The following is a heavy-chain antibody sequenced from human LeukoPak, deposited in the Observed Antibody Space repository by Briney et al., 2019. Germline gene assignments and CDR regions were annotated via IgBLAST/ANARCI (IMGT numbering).Heavy chain of an antibody. Sequence: SETLSLTCAVYGGSFSGYYWSWIRQPPGKGLEWIGEINHSGSTNYNPSLKSRVTISVDTSKNQFSLKLSSVTAADTAVYYCAREGRPSPAFDIWGQGTMVTVSS. CDR3: AREGRPSPAFDI. V-gene: IGHV4-34*01. CDR1: GGSFSGYY. CDR2: INHSGST. J-gene: IGHJ3*02.